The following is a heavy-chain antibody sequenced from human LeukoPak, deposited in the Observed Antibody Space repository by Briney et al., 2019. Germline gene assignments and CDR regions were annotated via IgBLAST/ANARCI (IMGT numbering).Heavy chain of an antibody. CDR1: GFTFSSYW. D-gene: IGHD2-15*01. V-gene: IGHV3-43*02. CDR2: ISGDGGST. J-gene: IGHJ4*02. CDR3: AKDYCSGGSCYLNDY. Sequence: GGSLRLSCAASGFTFSSYWMHWVRQAPGKGLEWVSLISGDGGSTYYADSVKGRFTISRDNSKNSLYLQMNSLRTEDTALYYCAKDYCSGGSCYLNDYWGQGTLVTVSS.